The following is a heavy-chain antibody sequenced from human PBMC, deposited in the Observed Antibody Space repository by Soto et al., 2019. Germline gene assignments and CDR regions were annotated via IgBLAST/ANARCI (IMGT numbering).Heavy chain of an antibody. CDR3: SRDGAAGEYYAFYI. D-gene: IGHD3-10*01. CDR1: GFTVSSNY. Sequence: GGSLRLSCAASGFTVSSNYMSWVRQAPGKGLEWVSVIYSGGSTYYADSVKGRFTISRDNSKNTLYLQMNSLRAEDTAVYYCSRDGAAGEYYAFYIWGQETMVTVSS. V-gene: IGHV3-66*02. J-gene: IGHJ3*02. CDR2: IYSGGST.